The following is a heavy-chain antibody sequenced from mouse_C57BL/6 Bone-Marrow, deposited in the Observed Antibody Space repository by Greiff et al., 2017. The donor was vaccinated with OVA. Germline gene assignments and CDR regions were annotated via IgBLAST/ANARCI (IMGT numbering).Heavy chain of an antibody. CDR1: GYTFTSYW. D-gene: IGHD1-1*01. CDR3: AREDYYGSLYFDY. CDR2: IYPGSGST. Sequence: LQQPGAELVKPGASVKMSCKASGYTFTSYWLTWVKQRPGQGLEWIGDIYPGSGSTNYNEKFKSKATLTVDTSSSTAYMQLSSLTSEDSAVYYCAREDYYGSLYFDYWGQGTTLTVSS. J-gene: IGHJ2*01. V-gene: IGHV1-55*01.